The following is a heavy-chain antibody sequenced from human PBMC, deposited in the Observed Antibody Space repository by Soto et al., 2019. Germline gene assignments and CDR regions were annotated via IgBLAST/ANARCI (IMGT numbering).Heavy chain of an antibody. CDR3: ARVGMASGNGYGSGSYDI. CDR2: ITSSSTYM. Sequence: EVQLVESGGGLVKHGGSLRLSCAASGFTFSDYDMNWVRQAPGKGLEWVSSITSSSTYMNYADSVKGRFTTSRDNAGNSLYLQMNSLRAEDTAVYYCARVGMASGNGYGSGSYDIWGQGTLITVSS. V-gene: IGHV3-21*02. CDR1: GFTFSDYD. D-gene: IGHD3-10*01. J-gene: IGHJ4*02.